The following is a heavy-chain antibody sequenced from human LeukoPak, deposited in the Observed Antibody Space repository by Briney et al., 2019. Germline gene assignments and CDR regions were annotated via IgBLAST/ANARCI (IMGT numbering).Heavy chain of an antibody. CDR1: GYTFTGYY. D-gene: IGHD5-24*01. CDR2: INPNSGGT. J-gene: IGHJ6*02. Sequence: ASVKVSCKASGYTFTGYYKHWLRQAPGQGLEWMGWINPNSGGTNYAQKFQGRVTMTRDTSISTASMELSRLRSEDTAVYYCARAGWRTSYYGMDVWGQGTTVTVSS. V-gene: IGHV1-2*02. CDR3: ARAGWRTSYYGMDV.